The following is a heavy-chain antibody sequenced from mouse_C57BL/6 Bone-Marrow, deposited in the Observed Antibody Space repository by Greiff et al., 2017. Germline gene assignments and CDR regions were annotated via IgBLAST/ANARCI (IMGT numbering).Heavy chain of an antibody. CDR2: INPSSGYT. Sequence: QVQLQQSGAELARPGASVKMSCKASGYTFTSYTMHWVKQRPGQGLEWIGYINPSSGYTKYNQKFKDKATLTADKSSSTAYMQLSSLTSEDSAVYYCARWLLGKMDYWGQGTSVTVSS. J-gene: IGHJ4*01. V-gene: IGHV1-4*01. CDR1: GYTFTSYT. D-gene: IGHD2-3*01. CDR3: ARWLLGKMDY.